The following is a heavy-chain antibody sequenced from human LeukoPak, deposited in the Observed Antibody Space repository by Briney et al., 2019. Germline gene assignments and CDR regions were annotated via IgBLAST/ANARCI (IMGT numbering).Heavy chain of an antibody. V-gene: IGHV4-38-2*02. Sequence: SETLSLTCSVSGYSISSAYYWGWIRQPPGKGLEWIGEINHSGSTNYSPSLKSRVTISVDTSKNQFSLELSSVTAADTAVYYCASSDGSGSYYTPFDYWGRGTLVTVSS. CDR3: ASSDGSGSYYTPFDY. D-gene: IGHD3-10*01. CDR1: GYSISSAYY. J-gene: IGHJ4*02. CDR2: INHSGST.